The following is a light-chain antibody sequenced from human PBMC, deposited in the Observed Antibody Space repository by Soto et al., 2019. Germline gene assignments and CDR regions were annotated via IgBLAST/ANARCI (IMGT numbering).Light chain of an antibody. CDR3: QQYNSYPWT. V-gene: IGKV1-5*03. CDR2: KAS. J-gene: IGKJ1*01. Sequence: DIQMTQSPPTLSAFVGDRVTITCRASQSISSWLAWYQQKPGKAPKLLIYKASSLESGVPSRFSGSGSGTEFTLTISSLQPDDFATYYCQQYNSYPWTFGQGTKVDIK. CDR1: QSISSW.